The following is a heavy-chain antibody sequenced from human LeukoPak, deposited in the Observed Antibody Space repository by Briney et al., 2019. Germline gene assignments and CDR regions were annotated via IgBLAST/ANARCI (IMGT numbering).Heavy chain of an antibody. CDR2: INHSGST. J-gene: IGHJ4*02. CDR3: ARGVGEVNSWSGYPFLYFDY. V-gene: IGHV4-34*01. CDR1: GGSFSGYY. Sequence: PSETLSLTCAVYGGSFSGYYWSWIRQPPGKGLEWIGEINHSGSTNYNPSLKSRVTISVDTSKNQFSLKLNSVTAADTAVYYCARGVGEVNSWSGYPFLYFDYWGQGTLVTVSS. D-gene: IGHD3-3*01.